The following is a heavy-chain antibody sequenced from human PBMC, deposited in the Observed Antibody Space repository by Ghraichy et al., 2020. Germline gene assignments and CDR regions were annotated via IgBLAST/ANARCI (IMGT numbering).Heavy chain of an antibody. CDR2: IYYSGST. CDR1: GPSISSGGYY. CDR3: ARVWETLDYYYYMDV. Sequence: LSLTCTVSGPSISSGGYYWSWIRQHPGKGLEWIGYIYYSGSTKHNPSLKSRVTISVDTSKNQFSLKLSSVTAADTAVYYCARVWETLDYYYYMDVWGKGTTVTVSS. V-gene: IGHV4-31*03. J-gene: IGHJ6*03. D-gene: IGHD1-26*01.